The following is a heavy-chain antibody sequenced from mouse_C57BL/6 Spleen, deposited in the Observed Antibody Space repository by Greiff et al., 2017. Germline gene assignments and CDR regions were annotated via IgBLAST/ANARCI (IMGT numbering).Heavy chain of an antibody. Sequence: VKLVESGPGLVQPSQSLSITCTVSGFSLPSYGVHWVRQSPGKGLEWLGGIWSGGSTDYNAAFISRLSISKDNSTRQVFFKMNSLQADDTAIYYCARKYYGSSYDYAMDYWGQGTSVTVSS. CDR2: IWSGGST. J-gene: IGHJ4*01. V-gene: IGHV2-2*01. D-gene: IGHD1-1*01. CDR3: ARKYYGSSYDYAMDY. CDR1: GFSLPSYG.